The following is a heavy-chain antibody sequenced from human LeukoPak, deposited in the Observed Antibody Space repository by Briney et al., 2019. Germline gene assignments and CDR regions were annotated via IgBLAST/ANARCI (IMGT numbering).Heavy chain of an antibody. CDR2: IKQDGSKK. D-gene: IGHD1-26*01. CDR1: GFSYNTYW. Sequence: PGGSLRLSCVASGFSYNTYWMSWVRQAPGKGLEWVANIKQDGSKKNYVDSVKGRFTISRDNAKNSLYLQMNSLRAEDTAIYYCTRDYRGTFDYWGQGTLVTVSS. J-gene: IGHJ4*02. V-gene: IGHV3-7*03. CDR3: TRDYRGTFDY.